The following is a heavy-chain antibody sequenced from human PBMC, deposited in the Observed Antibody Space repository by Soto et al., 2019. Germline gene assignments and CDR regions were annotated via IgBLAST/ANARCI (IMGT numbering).Heavy chain of an antibody. Sequence: GGSLRLSCAASGFTFSNYWMSWVRQAPWKGLEWVANIKQDGNEKYSVDSVKGRFTISRDNAKNSLYLQMNSLRAEDTAVYYCARDLDQGCSGGSCYSTGAFDMWGQGTVVTVSS. CDR3: ARDLDQGCSGGSCYSTGAFDM. V-gene: IGHV3-7*01. D-gene: IGHD2-15*01. CDR2: IKQDGNEK. CDR1: GFTFSNYW. J-gene: IGHJ3*02.